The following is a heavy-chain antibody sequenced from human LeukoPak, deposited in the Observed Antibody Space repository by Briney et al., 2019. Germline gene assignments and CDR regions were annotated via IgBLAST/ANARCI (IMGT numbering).Heavy chain of an antibody. D-gene: IGHD3-22*01. CDR2: ISGSGGST. CDR3: AKGLYYDSSGYYYRQGYFDY. Sequence: GSLRLSCAASGFSFNTYAMSWVRQAPGKGLEWVSAISGSGGSTYYADSVKGRFTISRDNSKNTLYLQMNSLRAEDTAVYYCAKGLYYDSSGYYYRQGYFDYWGQGTLVTVSS. CDR1: GFSFNTYA. V-gene: IGHV3-23*01. J-gene: IGHJ4*02.